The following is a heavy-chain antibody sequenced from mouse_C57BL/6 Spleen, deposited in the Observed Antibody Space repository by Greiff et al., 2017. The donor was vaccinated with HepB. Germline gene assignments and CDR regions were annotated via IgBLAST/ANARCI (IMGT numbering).Heavy chain of an antibody. CDR2: IFPGSGST. J-gene: IGHJ4*01. D-gene: IGHD1-1*01. CDR3: ARGGAVVADYYAMDY. CDR1: GYTFTDYY. Sequence: QVQLKESGPELVKPGASVKISCKASGYTFTDYYINWVKQRPGQGLEWIGWIFPGSGSTYYNEKFKGKATLTVDKSSSTAYMLLSSLTSEDSAVYFCARGGAVVADYYAMDYWGQGTSVTVSS. V-gene: IGHV1-75*01.